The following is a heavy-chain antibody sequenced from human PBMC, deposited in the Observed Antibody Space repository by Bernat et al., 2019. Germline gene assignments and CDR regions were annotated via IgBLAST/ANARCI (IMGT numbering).Heavy chain of an antibody. D-gene: IGHD2-15*01. CDR3: ARGKGETATFYYYYAMDV. CDR1: GGSLSNYY. V-gene: IGHV4-34*01. J-gene: IGHJ6*02. Sequence: QVQLQQWGAGLLKPSETLSLTCAVYGGSLSNYYWSWIRQPPGKGLEWIGEINHRGSTNYNPSLKSRVIISVDTSKNQFSLKLTSVTAADTAVYYCARGKGETATFYYYYAMDVWGQGTTVTVSS. CDR2: INHRGST.